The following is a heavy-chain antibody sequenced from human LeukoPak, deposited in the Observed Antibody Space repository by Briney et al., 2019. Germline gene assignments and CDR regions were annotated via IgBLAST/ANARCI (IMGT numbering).Heavy chain of an antibody. CDR2: IYYSGST. CDR3: ARQGAVGAKNYFDY. Sequence: SETLSLTCTVSGGSISSSSYYWGWIRQPPGKGLEWIGSIYYSGSTYYNPSLKSRVTISVDTSKNQFSLKLSSVTAADTAVYYCARQGAVGAKNYFDYWGQGTLVTVSS. CDR1: GGSISSSSYY. V-gene: IGHV4-39*01. D-gene: IGHD1-26*01. J-gene: IGHJ4*02.